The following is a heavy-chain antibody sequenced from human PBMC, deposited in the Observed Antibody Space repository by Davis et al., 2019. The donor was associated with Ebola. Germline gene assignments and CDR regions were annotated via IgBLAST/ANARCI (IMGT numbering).Heavy chain of an antibody. Sequence: ASVKVSCKASGYTFTAYYMHWVRQAPGQGLEWMGWINPNSGGTNYAQKFQGRVTMTRDTSISTAYMELSRLRSDDTAVYYSARVLRAVKGFDPWGQGTLVTVSS. CDR2: INPNSGGT. J-gene: IGHJ5*02. CDR1: GYTFTAYY. D-gene: IGHD6-19*01. V-gene: IGHV1-2*02. CDR3: ARVLRAVKGFDP.